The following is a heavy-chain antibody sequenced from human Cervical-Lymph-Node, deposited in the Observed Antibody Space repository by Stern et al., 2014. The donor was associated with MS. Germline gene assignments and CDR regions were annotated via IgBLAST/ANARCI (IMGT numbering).Heavy chain of an antibody. V-gene: IGHV4-61*02. J-gene: IGHJ5*02. Sequence: VQLVESGPGLVKPSQTLSLTCTVSGGPISSANYYWNWVRQPAGKGLEWIGPSNAGGSTIYTPSLKSRVTISIDTSKNQFPLKLCSVTAADTAVYYCAKVGQQLVPWKWFDPWGQGTLVTVSS. CDR1: GGPISSANYY. CDR2: SNAGGST. D-gene: IGHD6-13*01. CDR3: AKVGQQLVPWKWFDP.